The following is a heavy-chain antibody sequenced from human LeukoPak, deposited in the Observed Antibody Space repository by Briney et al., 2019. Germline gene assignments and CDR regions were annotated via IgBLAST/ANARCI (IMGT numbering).Heavy chain of an antibody. J-gene: IGHJ3*02. CDR3: ARDRAAGYSYGFSPNLDAFDI. Sequence: SQTPSLTCTVSGGSISSGNYYWSWIRQPPGKGLEWIGYIYYSGSSYYNPSLKSRVTISVDTSKNQFSLKLSSVTAADTAVYYCARDRAAGYSYGFSPNLDAFDIWGQGTMVTVSS. CDR2: IYYSGSS. D-gene: IGHD5-18*01. CDR1: GGSISSGNYY. V-gene: IGHV4-30-4*01.